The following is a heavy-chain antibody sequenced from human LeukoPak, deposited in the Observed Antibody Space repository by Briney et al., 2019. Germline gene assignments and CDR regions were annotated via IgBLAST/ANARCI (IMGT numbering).Heavy chain of an antibody. CDR2: INPNSGGT. CDR1: GYTFTGYY. V-gene: IGHV1-2*02. Sequence: ASVKVSCKASGYTFTGYYMHWVRQAPGQGLEWMGWINPNSGGTNYAQKFQGRVTVTRDTSISTAYMELSRLRSDDTAVYYCARAEPSGYDRAFDYWGQGTLVTVSS. CDR3: ARAEPSGYDRAFDY. J-gene: IGHJ4*02. D-gene: IGHD5-12*01.